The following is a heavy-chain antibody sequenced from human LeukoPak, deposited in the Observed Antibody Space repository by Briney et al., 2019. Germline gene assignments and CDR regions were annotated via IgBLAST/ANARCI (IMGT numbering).Heavy chain of an antibody. J-gene: IGHJ4*02. CDR2: ISPDGRGT. CDR3: ARLYRGPTVLDY. V-gene: IGHV3-74*01. Sequence: GALRLSCAASGFTFSTYWMHWVRQAPGKGPVWVSRISPDGRGTTYADSVKGRFTMSRDNDKNTLYLQLSSLRAEDTAVYYCARLYRGPTVLDYWGQGTLVTVSS. CDR1: GFTFSTYW. D-gene: IGHD4-17*01.